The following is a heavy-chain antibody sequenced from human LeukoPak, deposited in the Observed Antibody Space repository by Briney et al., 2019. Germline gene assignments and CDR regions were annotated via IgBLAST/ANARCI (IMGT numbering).Heavy chain of an antibody. CDR1: GYTFTNYG. CDR3: AREDSSGTNFDY. CDR2: INPSGGST. J-gene: IGHJ4*02. Sequence: ASVKVSCKASGYTFTNYGISWVRQAPGQGLEWMGIINPSGGSTSYAQKFQGRVTMTRDMSTSTVYMELSSLRSEDTAVYYCAREDSSGTNFDYWGQGTLVTVSS. D-gene: IGHD3-22*01. V-gene: IGHV1-46*01.